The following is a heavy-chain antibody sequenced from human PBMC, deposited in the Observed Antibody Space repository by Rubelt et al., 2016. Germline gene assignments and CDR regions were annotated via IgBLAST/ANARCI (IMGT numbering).Heavy chain of an antibody. Sequence: QLQLQESGPGLVKPSETLSLTCTVSGGSLSSSAYYWGWIRQPPGKGLEWIGSTSYSGSTYYNPSLKSRVTISVDTSNDHVSLSLSSGTDADTAVYYCVSTGKEEWFSFDYWGQGTLVTVSS. J-gene: IGHJ4*02. CDR3: VSTGKEEWFSFDY. CDR2: TSYSGST. CDR1: GGSLSSSAYY. V-gene: IGHV4-39*01. D-gene: IGHD3-3*01.